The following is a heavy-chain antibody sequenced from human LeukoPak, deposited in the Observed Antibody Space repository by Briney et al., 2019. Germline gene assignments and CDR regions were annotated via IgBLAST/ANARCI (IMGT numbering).Heavy chain of an antibody. Sequence: PSETLSLTCAVYGGSFSGYYWSGIRRPPGKGLEWIGEINHSGSTNYNPSLKSRVTISVDTSKNQFSLKLSSVTAADTAVYYCARGRGIAARHFDYWGQGTLVTVSS. D-gene: IGHD6-6*01. CDR2: INHSGST. CDR1: GGSFSGYY. V-gene: IGHV4-34*01. CDR3: ARGRGIAARHFDY. J-gene: IGHJ4*02.